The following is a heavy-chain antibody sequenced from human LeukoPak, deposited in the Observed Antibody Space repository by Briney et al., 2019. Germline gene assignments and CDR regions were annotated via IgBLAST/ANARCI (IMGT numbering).Heavy chain of an antibody. Sequence: SETLSLTCTVSGGSISSGGYYWSWIRQPPGKGLEWIGYIYHSGSTYYNPSLKSRVTISVDRSKNQFSLKLSSVTAADTAVYYCARSPPRLKQWLEYYFDYWGQGTLVTVSS. CDR1: GGSISSGGYY. D-gene: IGHD6-19*01. CDR2: IYHSGST. J-gene: IGHJ4*02. CDR3: ARSPPRLKQWLEYYFDY. V-gene: IGHV4-30-2*01.